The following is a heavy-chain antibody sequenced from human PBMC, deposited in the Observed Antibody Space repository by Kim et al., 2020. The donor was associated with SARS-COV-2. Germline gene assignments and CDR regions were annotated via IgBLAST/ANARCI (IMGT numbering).Heavy chain of an antibody. D-gene: IGHD3-3*01. J-gene: IGHJ4*01. Sequence: SVKVSCKASGGSFSSFAVNWVRQAPGQGLEWMGRIIPLLDITNYAKKFQGRVTMTADSSTRTAYMEVSSLTSEDTAVYYCATDPSGASYSFWSGYLHFD. V-gene: IGHV1-69*04. CDR3: ATDPSGASYSFWSGYLHFD. CDR1: GGSFSSFA. CDR2: IIPLLDIT.